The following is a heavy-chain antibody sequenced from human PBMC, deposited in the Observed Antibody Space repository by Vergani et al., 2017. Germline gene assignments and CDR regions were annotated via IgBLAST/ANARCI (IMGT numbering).Heavy chain of an antibody. CDR3: AREVVVAAYFDL. D-gene: IGHD2-15*01. CDR2: IWYDGSNK. Sequence: QVQLVESGGGVVQPGRSLRLSCAASGFTFSSYGMHWVRQAPGKGLEWVAVIWYDGSNKYYADSVKGRFTISSDNSKNTLYLQMNSLRAEDTAVYYCAREVVVAAYFDLWGRGTLVTVSS. V-gene: IGHV3-33*01. CDR1: GFTFSSYG. J-gene: IGHJ2*01.